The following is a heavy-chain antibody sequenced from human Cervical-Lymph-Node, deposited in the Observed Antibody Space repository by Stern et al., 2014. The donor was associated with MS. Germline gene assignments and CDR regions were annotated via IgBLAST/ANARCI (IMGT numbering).Heavy chain of an antibody. D-gene: IGHD5-24*01. CDR2: AYPGGSA. Sequence: LQLQELGPGLVKPSETLSLTCIVSGGSMSNYYWRWIRQPAGTRLQWVGRAYPGGSANYNPSCKGLVIISVDTSSNQFSLKVHSMTAADTAVYYCARSEGCGGFNYNFDYWGQGALVTVSS. CDR3: ARSEGCGGFNYNFDY. CDR1: GGSMSNYY. V-gene: IGHV4-4*07. J-gene: IGHJ4*02.